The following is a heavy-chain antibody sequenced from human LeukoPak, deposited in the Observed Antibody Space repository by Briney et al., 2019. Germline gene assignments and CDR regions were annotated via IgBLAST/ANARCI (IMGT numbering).Heavy chain of an antibody. CDR2: IYRSGGT. D-gene: IGHD4-17*01. J-gene: IGHJ4*02. V-gene: IGHV4-4*02. Sequence: SETLSLTCAVSGDSVGSSASGNSRWNWVRRPPGKTLEWIGEIYRSGGTHSNPSLRRRVTMSLDRSKNQLTLNVRSVTAADTAVYYCVRDLDDGNYALAYWGQGTLVTVSS. CDR1: GDSVGSSASGNS. CDR3: VRDLDDGNYALAY.